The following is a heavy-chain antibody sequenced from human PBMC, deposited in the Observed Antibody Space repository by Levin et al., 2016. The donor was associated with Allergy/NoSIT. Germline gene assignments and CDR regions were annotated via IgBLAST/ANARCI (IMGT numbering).Heavy chain of an antibody. D-gene: IGHD3-10*01. Sequence: WIRQPPGKGLEWIGSIYYSGRSYYNPSLKSRVTISVDTSNNQFSLRLSSVTAADTAVYYCARHARERFGDLALGRYFYGVDVWGQGTTVTVSS. V-gene: IGHV4-39*01. CDR2: IYYSGRS. J-gene: IGHJ6*02. CDR3: ARHARERFGDLALGRYFYGVDV.